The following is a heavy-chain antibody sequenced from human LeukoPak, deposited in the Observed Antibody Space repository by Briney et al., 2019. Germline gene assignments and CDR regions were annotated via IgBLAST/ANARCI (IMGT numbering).Heavy chain of an antibody. CDR2: IYHSGST. J-gene: IGHJ3*02. V-gene: IGHV4-30-2*01. CDR1: GGSISSGGYS. CDR3: ATSTMVRGVILAFDI. D-gene: IGHD3-10*01. Sequence: PSQTLSLTCAVSGGSISSGGYSWSWIRQPPGKGLEWIGYIYHSGSTYYNPSLKSRVTISVDRSKNQFSLKLSSVTAAGTAVYYCATSTMVRGVILAFDIWGQGTMVTVSS.